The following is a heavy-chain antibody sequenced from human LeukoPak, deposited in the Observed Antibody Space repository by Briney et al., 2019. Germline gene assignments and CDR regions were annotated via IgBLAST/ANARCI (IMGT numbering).Heavy chain of an antibody. CDR3: ARDGSLRFLEWLSGMDV. V-gene: IGHV3-21*01. D-gene: IGHD3-3*01. CDR2: ISSSSSYI. J-gene: IGHJ6*02. Sequence: GGSLSLSCAASGFTFSSYSMNWVRQAPGKGLEWVSSISSSSSYIYYADSVKGRFTISRDNAKNSLYLQMNSLRAEDTAVYYCARDGSLRFLEWLSGMDVWGQGTTVTVSS. CDR1: GFTFSSYS.